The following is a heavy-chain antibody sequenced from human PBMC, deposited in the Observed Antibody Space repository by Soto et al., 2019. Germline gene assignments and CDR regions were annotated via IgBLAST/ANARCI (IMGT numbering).Heavy chain of an antibody. CDR2: ITHSSRFI. CDR1: GFTFSDSA. Sequence: EVQLVESGGGLVKPGGSLRLSCVASGFTFSDSAMNWVRQAPGKGLEWVSSITHSSRFISYSDSVKGRFTISRDNAQNSVYLELNSLRAEDTAVYYCASGGGSVSYGGQGTVVTVSS. CDR3: ASGGGSVSY. J-gene: IGHJ4*02. V-gene: IGHV3-21*01. D-gene: IGHD1-26*01.